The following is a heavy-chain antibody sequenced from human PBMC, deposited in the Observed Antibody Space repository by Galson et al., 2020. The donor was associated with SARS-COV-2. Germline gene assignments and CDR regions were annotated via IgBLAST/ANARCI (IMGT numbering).Heavy chain of an antibody. CDR2: IFYDGSDK. D-gene: IGHD6-19*01. Sequence: GESLKISCAASGFTFSSHAIHWVRQAPGKGLEWVAQIFYDGSDKYYGDSVQGRFTISRDSSKNMVYLQMNNLKVDDTAVYYCARDGQLSSGWAFAYWGQGTLVTVPP. CDR3: ARDGQLSSGWAFAY. V-gene: IGHV3-33*01. CDR1: GFTFSSHA. J-gene: IGHJ4*02.